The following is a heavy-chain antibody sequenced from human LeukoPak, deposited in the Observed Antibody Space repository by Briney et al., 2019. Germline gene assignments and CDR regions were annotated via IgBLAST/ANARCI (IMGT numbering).Heavy chain of an antibody. CDR1: GGSISSYY. CDR3: ARQERYCSSTSCYVWFDP. D-gene: IGHD2-2*01. J-gene: IGHJ5*02. Sequence: SETLSLTCTVSGGSISSYYWSWIRQPPGKGLEWIGYIYYSGSTNYNPSLKSRVTISVDTSKNQFSLKLSSVTAADTAVYYCARQERYCSSTSCYVWFDPWGQGTLVTVSS. CDR2: IYYSGST. V-gene: IGHV4-59*08.